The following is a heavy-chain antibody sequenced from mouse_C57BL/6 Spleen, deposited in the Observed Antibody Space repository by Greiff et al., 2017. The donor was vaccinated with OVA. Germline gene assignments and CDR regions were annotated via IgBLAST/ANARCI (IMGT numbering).Heavy chain of an antibody. CDR1: GFTFSDYG. CDR2: ISSGSSTI. CDR3: ARHSNGYAMDY. D-gene: IGHD2-5*01. Sequence: EVKLEESGGGLVKPGGSLKLSCAASGFTFSDYGMHWVRQAPEKGLEWVAYISSGSSTIYYADTVKGRFTISRDNAKNTLFLQMTSLRSEDTAMYYCARHSNGYAMDYWGQGTSVTVSS. V-gene: IGHV5-17*01. J-gene: IGHJ4*01.